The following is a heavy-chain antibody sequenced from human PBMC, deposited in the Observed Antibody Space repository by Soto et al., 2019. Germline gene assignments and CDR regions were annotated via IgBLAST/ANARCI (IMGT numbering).Heavy chain of an antibody. CDR1: GFTYSSYW. J-gene: IGHJ4*02. CDR2: INSDGSST. Sequence: GGSLRLSCAASGFTYSSYWMHWVRQAPGKGLVWVSRINSDGSSTTYADSVKGRFTISRDNGKNSLYMQMNSLRAEDTAVYYCVREGQWRFDYWGRGILVTVSS. D-gene: IGHD6-19*01. V-gene: IGHV3-74*01. CDR3: VREGQWRFDY.